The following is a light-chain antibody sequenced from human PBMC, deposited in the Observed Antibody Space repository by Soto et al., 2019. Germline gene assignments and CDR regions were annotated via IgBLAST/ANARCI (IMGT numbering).Light chain of an antibody. V-gene: IGLV7-46*01. CDR2: DTS. CDR3: LLSYSGARPVV. J-gene: IGLJ2*01. Sequence: QAVVTQEPSLTVSPGGTVTLTCGCSSGAVTSGNYPYWFQQKPGQAPRTLIYDTSNKHSWTPARFSGSLLGGNAALTLSGAPPEDEAEYYCLLSYSGARPVVFGGGTKLTVL. CDR1: SGAVTSGNY.